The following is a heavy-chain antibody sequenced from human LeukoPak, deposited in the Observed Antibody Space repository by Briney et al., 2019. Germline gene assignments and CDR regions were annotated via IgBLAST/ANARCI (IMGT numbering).Heavy chain of an antibody. J-gene: IGHJ4*02. CDR1: GYTLTELS. CDR3: ATLGSGWYYFDY. CDR2: FDPEDGET. Sequence: GASVKVSCKVSGYTLTELSMHWVRQAPGKGLGWMGGFDPEDGETIYAQKFQGRGTMTEDTSTDTAYMELSSLRSEDTAVYYCATLGSGWYYFDYWGQGTLVTVSS. D-gene: IGHD6-19*01. V-gene: IGHV1-24*01.